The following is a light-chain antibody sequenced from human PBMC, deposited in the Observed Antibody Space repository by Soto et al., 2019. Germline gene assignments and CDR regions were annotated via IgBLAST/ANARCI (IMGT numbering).Light chain of an antibody. CDR2: DAS. CDR1: QDISNY. Sequence: DIQMTQSPSSVSASVGDRVTITCQASQDISNYLNWYQQKPGKAPKLLIYDASNLETGVPSRFSGSGSGTDFTFTISSLQPEDIATYYCQQYDNPLYTFGQGTKLEIK. V-gene: IGKV1-33*01. CDR3: QQYDNPLYT. J-gene: IGKJ2*01.